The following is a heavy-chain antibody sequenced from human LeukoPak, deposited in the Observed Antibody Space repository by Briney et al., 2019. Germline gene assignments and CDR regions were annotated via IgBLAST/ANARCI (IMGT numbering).Heavy chain of an antibody. CDR2: IIPIFGTA. CDR1: GGTFSSYA. D-gene: IGHD2-15*01. Sequence: SVKVSCKASGGTFSSYAISWVRQAPGQGLEWMGGIIPIFGTANYAQKFQGRVTITTDESTGTAYMELSSLRSEDTAVYYCARAGGKQNAFDIWGQGTMVTVSS. CDR3: ARAGGKQNAFDI. J-gene: IGHJ3*02. V-gene: IGHV1-69*05.